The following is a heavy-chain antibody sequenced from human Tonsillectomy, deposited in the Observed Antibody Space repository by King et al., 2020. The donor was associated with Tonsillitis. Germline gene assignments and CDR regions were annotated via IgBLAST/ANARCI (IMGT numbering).Heavy chain of an antibody. CDR1: GGSFSGYY. CDR2: INHSGST. Sequence: VQLQQWGAGLLKPSETLSLTCAVYGGSFSGYYWSWIRQPPGKGLEWIGEINHSGSTNYNPSLKSRVTISVDTSKNQFSLKLSSVTAADTAVYYCARGGDWSLYYYYYYMDVWGEGTTVTVSS. J-gene: IGHJ6*03. V-gene: IGHV4-34*01. CDR3: ARGGDWSLYYYYYYMDV. D-gene: IGHD3/OR15-3a*01.